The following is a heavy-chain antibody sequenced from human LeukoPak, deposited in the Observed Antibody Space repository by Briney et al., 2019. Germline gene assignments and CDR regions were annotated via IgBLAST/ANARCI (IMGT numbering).Heavy chain of an antibody. D-gene: IGHD2-2*01. CDR1: SYTFNSYG. Sequence: ASVKVSCKASSYTFNSYGISWVRQAPGQGLEWMGWINPYNGNTNYAQKLQGRVTMTTDTSTSTAYMELRSMRSDDTAVYYCARVPYCSGISCLQYNYYYYMDVWGKGTTVTVSS. V-gene: IGHV1-18*01. J-gene: IGHJ6*03. CDR2: INPYNGNT. CDR3: ARVPYCSGISCLQYNYYYYMDV.